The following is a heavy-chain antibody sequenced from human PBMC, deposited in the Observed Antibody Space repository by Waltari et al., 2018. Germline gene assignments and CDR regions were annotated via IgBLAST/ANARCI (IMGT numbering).Heavy chain of an antibody. CDR2: VSTATGNP. CDR1: GYTSLNFA. CDR3: ARDRVVGATDWAY. Sequence: QVQLVQSGSELKKPGASVKIACKASGYTSLNFAIDWVRQAPEQGREWMGWVSTATGNPTYARAFTGRFVFSLDTSVTTAFLQITSLQAEDTAVYFCARDRVVGATDWAYWGQGTLVTVSS. J-gene: IGHJ4*02. D-gene: IGHD1-26*01. V-gene: IGHV7-4-1*02.